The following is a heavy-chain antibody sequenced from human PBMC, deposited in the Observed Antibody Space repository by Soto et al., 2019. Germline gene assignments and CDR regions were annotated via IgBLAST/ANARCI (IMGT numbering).Heavy chain of an antibody. Sequence: QVQLVQSGAEVKKPGASVKVSCKASGYTFTSYGISWVRQAPGQGLEWMGWISAYNGNTNYAQKLQGRVTMTTDTATRTAYMELRSLRSEDTAVFYCARDDPETMVRGVIIFDYWGQETLVTVSS. V-gene: IGHV1-18*04. CDR1: GYTFTSYG. CDR3: ARDDPETMVRGVIIFDY. CDR2: ISAYNGNT. D-gene: IGHD3-10*01. J-gene: IGHJ4*02.